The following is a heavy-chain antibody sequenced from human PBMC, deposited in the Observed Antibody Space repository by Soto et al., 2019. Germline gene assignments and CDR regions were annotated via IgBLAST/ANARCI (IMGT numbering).Heavy chain of an antibody. CDR2: MSFDATDA. CDR3: AKDRMTSVHTLDY. CDR1: GFTFSSYG. J-gene: IGHJ4*02. D-gene: IGHD4-17*01. Sequence: GSLRLSCAASGFTFSSYGMHWVRQAPGKGLEWVALMSFDATDAYYADSVKGRFTISRDNSKNTLYLQINSLRGEDTAVYYCAKDRMTSVHTLDYWGQGTLVTVSS. V-gene: IGHV3-30*18.